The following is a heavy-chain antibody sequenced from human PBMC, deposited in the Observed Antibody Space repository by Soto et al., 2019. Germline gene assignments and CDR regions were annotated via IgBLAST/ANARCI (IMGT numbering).Heavy chain of an antibody. Sequence: QVQLQESGPGLVKPSGTLSLTCAVSGSSISSSNWWSWVRQPPGKGLEWIGEIYHSGSTNYNPSLKSRVTISVDKSKNQFSLKLSSVTAADTAVYYCARVPIVVVPAVEYYYGMDVWGQGTTVTVSS. CDR3: ARVPIVVVPAVEYYYGMDV. J-gene: IGHJ6*02. D-gene: IGHD2-2*01. V-gene: IGHV4-4*02. CDR2: IYHSGST. CDR1: GSSISSSNW.